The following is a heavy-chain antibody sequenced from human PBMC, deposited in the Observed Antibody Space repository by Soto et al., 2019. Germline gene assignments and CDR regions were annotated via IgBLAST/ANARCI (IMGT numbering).Heavy chain of an antibody. CDR2: IRSKAYGGTT. J-gene: IGHJ6*02. CDR3: TRDFPDTAMVTGYYYYYGMDV. CDR1: GFTFGDYA. V-gene: IGHV3-49*03. D-gene: IGHD5-18*01. Sequence: GGSLRLSCTASGFTFGDYAMSWFRQAPGKGLEWVGFIRSKAYGGTTEYAASVKGRFTISRDDSKSIAYLQMNSLKTEDTAVYYCTRDFPDTAMVTGYYYYYGMDVWGQGTTVTVSS.